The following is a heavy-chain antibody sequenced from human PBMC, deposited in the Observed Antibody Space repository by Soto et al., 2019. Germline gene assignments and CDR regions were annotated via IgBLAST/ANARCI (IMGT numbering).Heavy chain of an antibody. J-gene: IGHJ6*02. D-gene: IGHD5-18*01. CDR1: GFTFSSYS. CDR2: ISSSSSYI. V-gene: IGHV3-21*01. Sequence: EVQLVESGGGLVKPGGSLRLSCAASGFTFSSYSMNWVRQAPGKGLEWVSSISSSSSYIYYADSVKGRFTISRDNAKDSLYLQMSSLRAEDMAVYYCARLIGYGYHSYGMDVWGQGTTVTVSS. CDR3: ARLIGYGYHSYGMDV.